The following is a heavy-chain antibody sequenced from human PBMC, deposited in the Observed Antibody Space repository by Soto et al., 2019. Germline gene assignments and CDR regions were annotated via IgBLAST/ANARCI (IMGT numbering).Heavy chain of an antibody. D-gene: IGHD6-13*01. CDR2: ISSNSAYI. CDR1: GFTFRSFT. V-gene: IGHV3-21*01. CDR3: TRDASRDSSARGWFDP. J-gene: IGHJ5*02. Sequence: GGSLRLSCAASGFTFRSFTMNWVRQAPGKGLEWVSTISSNSAYIYYTDALRGRFTISRDNAKNSLHLQMNSLRAEDTAVYYCTRDASRDSSARGWFDPWGPGTMVTVS.